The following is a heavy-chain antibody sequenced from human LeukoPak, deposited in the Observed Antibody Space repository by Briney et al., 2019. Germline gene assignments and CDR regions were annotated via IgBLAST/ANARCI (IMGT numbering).Heavy chain of an antibody. J-gene: IGHJ5*02. V-gene: IGHV3-23*01. CDR3: ARWRGVGGQNWFDP. D-gene: IGHD3-10*01. Sequence: PGGSLRLSCAASGFTFSNYAMTWVRRALGKGLEWVSGISGSGATTYHTDSVKGRFTISRDNSKNMLYLQMHSLRAEDTAVYYCARWRGVGGQNWFDPWGQGTLVTVSS. CDR2: ISGSGATT. CDR1: GFTFSNYA.